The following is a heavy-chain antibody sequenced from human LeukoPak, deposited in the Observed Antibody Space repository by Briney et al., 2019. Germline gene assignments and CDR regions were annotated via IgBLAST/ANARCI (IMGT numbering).Heavy chain of an antibody. J-gene: IGHJ4*02. V-gene: IGHV4-61*08. CDR3: ARLSGAVFDY. CDR1: GGSISSGGYY. D-gene: IGHD1-26*01. Sequence: SETLSLTCTVSGGSISSGGYYWSWIRQHLGKGLEWIGYIYYSGSTNYNPSLKSRVTISVDTSKNQFSLKLSSVTAADTAVYYCARLSGAVFDYWGQGTLVTVSS. CDR2: IYYSGST.